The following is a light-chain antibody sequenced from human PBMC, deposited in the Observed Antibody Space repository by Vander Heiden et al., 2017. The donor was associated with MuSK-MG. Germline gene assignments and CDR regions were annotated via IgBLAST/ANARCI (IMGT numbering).Light chain of an antibody. J-gene: IGKJ2*01. V-gene: IGKV4-1*01. CDR3: QQYYSPPHT. Sequence: DIVMTQSPASLAVSLGDRATLSCKSSQSVLYSSNNKNYLAWYQQKPGQPPKLLIYWASTRESGVPDRFSGSGSGTDFTLTISSLQAEDVAVYYCQQYYSPPHTFGKGTKLEIK. CDR2: WAS. CDR1: QSVLYSSNNKNY.